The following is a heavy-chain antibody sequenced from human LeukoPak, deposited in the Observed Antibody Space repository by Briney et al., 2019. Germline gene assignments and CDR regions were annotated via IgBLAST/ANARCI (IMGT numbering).Heavy chain of an antibody. CDR1: GFPFSSFP. Sequence: GGSLGLSCAASGFPFSSFPMSWFRQPPGKGLEWSSAISVSGGSTYYADSVKGRFTISRDNSKNTLYLQMNSLRAEDTAVYYCAKADNYDILTGYSSYYFDYWGQGTLVTVSS. V-gene: IGHV3-23*01. CDR3: AKADNYDILTGYSSYYFDY. CDR2: ISVSGGST. J-gene: IGHJ4*02. D-gene: IGHD3-9*01.